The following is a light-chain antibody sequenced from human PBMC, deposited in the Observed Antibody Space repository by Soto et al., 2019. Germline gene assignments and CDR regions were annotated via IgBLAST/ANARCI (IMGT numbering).Light chain of an antibody. Sequence: DIQMTQSPSTVSASVGDRVTITCRASQSISMRLAWYQQRPGKAPKVLIYDASNLQSGVPSRFSGSGSETQFILTISSLQPDDFATYYCQQYNSHSQTFGQGTKVEI. CDR2: DAS. CDR1: QSISMR. CDR3: QQYNSHSQT. V-gene: IGKV1-5*01. J-gene: IGKJ1*01.